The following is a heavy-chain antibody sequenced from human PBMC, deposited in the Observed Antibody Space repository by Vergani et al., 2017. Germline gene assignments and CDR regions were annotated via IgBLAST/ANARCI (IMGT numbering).Heavy chain of an antibody. J-gene: IGHJ5*02. V-gene: IGHV1-46*01. CDR1: GYTFTSYY. CDR2: INPSGGST. Sequence: QGQLAQSGAEVKKPGASVKVSCKASGYTFTSYYMHWVRQAPGQGLEWMGIINPSGGSTSYAQKFQGRVTMTRDTSTSTVYMELSSLRSEDTAVYYCATLPLQTQQQVTSWGQGTLVTVSS. D-gene: IGHD6-13*01. CDR3: ATLPLQTQQQVTS.